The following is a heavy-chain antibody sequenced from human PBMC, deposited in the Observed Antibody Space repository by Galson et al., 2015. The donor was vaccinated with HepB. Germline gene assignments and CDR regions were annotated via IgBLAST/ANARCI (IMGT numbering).Heavy chain of an antibody. D-gene: IGHD2-2*01. CDR3: VRGGYCTSSSCYHLDY. CDR2: AWSDGRNR. CDR1: GFIFSDYG. J-gene: IGHJ4*02. Sequence: SLRLSCAASGFIFSDYGMHWVRQAPGKGLEWVAIAWSDGRNRYYADSVKGQFSISRDNSNNTLYLQMTSLSAEDTAVYYCVRGGYCTSSSCYHLDYWGQGSLVTVS. V-gene: IGHV3-33*01.